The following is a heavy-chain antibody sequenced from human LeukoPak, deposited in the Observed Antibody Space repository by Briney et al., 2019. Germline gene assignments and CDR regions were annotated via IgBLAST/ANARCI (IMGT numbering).Heavy chain of an antibody. CDR3: ARHYYDRSDSYSFDY. D-gene: IGHD3-22*01. CDR1: GGSISGYY. Sequence: SETLSLTCTVSGGSISGYYWSWIRQPPGKGLEWIGYIFSSGNTNYNPSLKSRVTISEDTSVNQFSLKLSSVTAADTAVYYCARHYYDRSDSYSFDYWGQGTLVTVSS. CDR2: IFSSGNT. J-gene: IGHJ4*02. V-gene: IGHV4-59*08.